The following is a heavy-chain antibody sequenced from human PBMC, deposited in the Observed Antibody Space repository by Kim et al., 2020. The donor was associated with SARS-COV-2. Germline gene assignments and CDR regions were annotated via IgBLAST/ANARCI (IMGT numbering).Heavy chain of an antibody. Sequence: YAQKLQGRVTMTTDTSTSTAYMELRSLRSDDTAVYYCARVLRVIRGAFDIWGQGTMVTVSS. V-gene: IGHV1-18*01. J-gene: IGHJ3*02. D-gene: IGHD3-10*01. CDR3: ARVLRVIRGAFDI.